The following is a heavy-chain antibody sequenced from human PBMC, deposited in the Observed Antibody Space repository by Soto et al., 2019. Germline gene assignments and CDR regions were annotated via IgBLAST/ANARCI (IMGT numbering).Heavy chain of an antibody. CDR3: ARVGPGDTMIVVVTNFDY. V-gene: IGHV1-18*01. Sequence: GASVKVSCKASGHTFTSYGISWVRQAPGQGLEWMGWISAYNGNTNYAQKLQGRVTMTTDTSTSTAYMELRSLRSDDTAVYYCARVGPGDTMIVVVTNFDYWGQGTLVTVSS. D-gene: IGHD3-22*01. CDR2: ISAYNGNT. CDR1: GHTFTSYG. J-gene: IGHJ4*02.